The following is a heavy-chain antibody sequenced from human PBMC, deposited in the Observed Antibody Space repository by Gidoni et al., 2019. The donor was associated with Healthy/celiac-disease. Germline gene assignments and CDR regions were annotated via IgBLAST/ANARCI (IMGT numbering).Heavy chain of an antibody. D-gene: IGHD3-10*01. Sequence: QVQLQESGPGLVKPSETLSLTCTVSGGSVSRGSYYWSWIRQPPGKGLEWIGYIYYSGSTNYNPSLKSRVTISVDTSKNQFSLKLSSVTAADTAVYYCARAITMVRGVIWEYYYYMDVWGKGTTVTVSS. CDR2: IYYSGST. CDR3: ARAITMVRGVIWEYYYYMDV. V-gene: IGHV4-61*01. J-gene: IGHJ6*03. CDR1: GGSVSRGSYY.